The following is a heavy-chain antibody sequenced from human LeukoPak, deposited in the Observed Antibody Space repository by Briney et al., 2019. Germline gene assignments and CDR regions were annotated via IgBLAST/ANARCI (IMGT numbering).Heavy chain of an antibody. CDR3: TKRGGDGYYYADY. V-gene: IGHV3-23*01. Sequence: PGGSLRLSRAASGFTFSRYAMSWVRQAPGKGLEWVSVITGSGGDAYYADSVKGRFTISRDNSKNTLYLQMTSLRAEDTAVYYCTKRGGDGYYYADYWGQGTLVTVSS. CDR2: ITGSGGDA. D-gene: IGHD5-24*01. J-gene: IGHJ4*02. CDR1: GFTFSRYA.